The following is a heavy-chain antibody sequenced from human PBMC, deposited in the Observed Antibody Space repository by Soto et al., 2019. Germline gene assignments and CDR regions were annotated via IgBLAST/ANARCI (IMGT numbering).Heavy chain of an antibody. D-gene: IGHD2-2*01. CDR1: GGSISSYY. Sequence: SETLSLTCTVSGGSISSYYWSWIRQPPGKGLEWIGYIYYSGSTNYNPSLKSRVTISVDTSKNQFSLKLSSVTAADTAVYYCARDVVVPAARGPTYYYYYYGMDVWGQGTTVTVSS. J-gene: IGHJ6*02. CDR2: IYYSGST. V-gene: IGHV4-59*01. CDR3: ARDVVVPAARGPTYYYYYYGMDV.